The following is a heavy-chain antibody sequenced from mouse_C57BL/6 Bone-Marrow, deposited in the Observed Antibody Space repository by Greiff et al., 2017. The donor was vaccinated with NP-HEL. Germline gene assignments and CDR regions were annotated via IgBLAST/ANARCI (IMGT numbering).Heavy chain of an antibody. V-gene: IGHV5-4*03. D-gene: IGHD2-1*01. J-gene: IGHJ1*03. CDR3: ARVYGNFDV. CDR2: ISDGGSYT. Sequence: DVKLVESGGGLVKPGGSLKLSCAASGFTFSSYAMSWVRQTPEKRLEWVATISDGGSYTYYPDNVKGRFTISRDNAKNNLYLQMSHLKSEDTAMYYCARVYGNFDVWGTGTTVTVSS. CDR1: GFTFSSYA.